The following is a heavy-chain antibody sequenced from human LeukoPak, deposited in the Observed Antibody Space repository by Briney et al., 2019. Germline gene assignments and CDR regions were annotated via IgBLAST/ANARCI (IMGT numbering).Heavy chain of an antibody. Sequence: SETLSLTCAVSGGSLTGYFWTWIRQAPGKGLEWIGHLYYSGSTYYNPSLESRVSISIYTSKTQFSLELNSVTAADTAVYNCARARPHYSEYYFDYWGQGTLVTVSS. CDR3: ARARPHYSEYYFDY. CDR2: LYYSGST. V-gene: IGHV4-59*01. CDR1: GGSLTGYF. J-gene: IGHJ4*02. D-gene: IGHD4-11*01.